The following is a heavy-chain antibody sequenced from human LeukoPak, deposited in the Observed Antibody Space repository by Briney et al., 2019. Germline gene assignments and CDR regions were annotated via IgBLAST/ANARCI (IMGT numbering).Heavy chain of an antibody. CDR3: GRDLRSGYLDY. J-gene: IGHJ4*02. CDR2: IYDDGSKE. CDR1: GFIFNNHG. V-gene: IGHV3-33*01. Sequence: PGRSLRLSCAASGFIFNNHGMYWVRQAPGKGLEWVAVIYDDGSKEYYADSVKGRFTISRDDSKKMVYLQMNSLRAEDSAVYYCGRDLRSGYLDYWGQGTLVTVSS. D-gene: IGHD3-3*01.